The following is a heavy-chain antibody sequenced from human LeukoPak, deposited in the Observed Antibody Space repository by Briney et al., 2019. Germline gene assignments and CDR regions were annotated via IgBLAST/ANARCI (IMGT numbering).Heavy chain of an antibody. CDR1: GYSFTNYW. D-gene: IGHD3-16*01. J-gene: IGHJ4*02. CDR3: ARLGTFDY. CDR2: IFPSPSDT. V-gene: IGHV5-51*01. Sequence: GEPLKISSKGSGYSFTNYWIGWVRPMPGKGREWMGIIFPSPSDTRYNPSFQGQVTISADKSISTAYLQWSSLRASDTAMYYCARLGTFDYWGQGTLVTVSS.